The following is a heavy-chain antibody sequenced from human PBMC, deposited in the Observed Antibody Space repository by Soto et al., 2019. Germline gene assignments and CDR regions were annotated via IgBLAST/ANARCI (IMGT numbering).Heavy chain of an antibody. V-gene: IGHV3-23*01. CDR3: TRERSIVSLRFDY. J-gene: IGHJ4*03. CDR1: GFNFSNYA. Sequence: PGGSLRLSFVDSGFNFSNYAVSWVRQAPGKGLEWVSSISGSGRGSRPYYADSVQGRFTISRDHSKNIVSLQMDSLRVDDTAVYYCTRERSIVSLRFDYLGPRTLLAVCS. D-gene: IGHD1-1*01. CDR2: ISGSGRGSRP.